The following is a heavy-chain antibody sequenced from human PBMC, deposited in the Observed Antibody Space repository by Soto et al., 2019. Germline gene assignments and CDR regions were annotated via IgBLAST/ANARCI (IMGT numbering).Heavy chain of an antibody. CDR2: ISSSSSYI. CDR1: GFTFSSYS. CDR3: ARARTAFDFWSGRLNILFDY. D-gene: IGHD3-3*01. V-gene: IGHV3-21*01. Sequence: GGSLRLSCAASGFTFSSYSMNWVRQAPGKGLEWVSSISSSSSYIYYADSVKGRFTISRDNAKNSLYLQMNSLRAEDTAVYYCARARTAFDFWSGRLNILFDYWGQGTLVTVSS. J-gene: IGHJ4*02.